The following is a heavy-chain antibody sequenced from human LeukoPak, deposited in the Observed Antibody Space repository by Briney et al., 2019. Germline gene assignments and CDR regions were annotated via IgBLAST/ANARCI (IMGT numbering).Heavy chain of an antibody. D-gene: IGHD3-22*01. CDR2: IYPGDSDT. CDR1: GYSFTSYW. Sequence: GESLQISCKGSGYSFTSYWIGWVRQMPGKGLEWMGIIYPGDSDTRYSPSFQGQVTVSADKSISTAYLQWSSLKASDTAMYYCALTYYYDSSVVYFDYWGQGTLVTVSS. CDR3: ALTYYYDSSVVYFDY. J-gene: IGHJ4*02. V-gene: IGHV5-51*01.